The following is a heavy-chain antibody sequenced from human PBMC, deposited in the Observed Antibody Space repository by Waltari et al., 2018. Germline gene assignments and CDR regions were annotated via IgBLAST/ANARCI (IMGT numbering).Heavy chain of an antibody. CDR1: GGSFSGYY. J-gene: IGHJ4*02. V-gene: IGHV4-34*01. CDR2: IKHRGSA. D-gene: IGHD1-26*01. CDR3: ARGRRGSGSYALDY. Sequence: QVQLQQWGAGLLKPSETLSLTCAVYGGSFSGYYWSWIRQPPGKGLAWMGEIKHRGSANYNPSLKSRVTISVDTSKNQFSLKLSSVTAADTAVYYCARGRRGSGSYALDYWGQGTLVTVSS.